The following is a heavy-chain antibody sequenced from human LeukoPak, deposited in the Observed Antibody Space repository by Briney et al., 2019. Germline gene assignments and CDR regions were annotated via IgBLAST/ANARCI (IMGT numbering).Heavy chain of an antibody. CDR2: IYPGDSDT. CDR3: ARRGTAVTGYYYYGMDV. V-gene: IGHV5-51*01. J-gene: IGHJ6*02. CDR1: GYSFTNYW. D-gene: IGHD4-23*01. Sequence: GESLKISCKGSGYSFTNYWIGRVRQMPGKGLEWMGIIYPGDSDTRYSPSFQGQVTISADKSISTAYLQWSSLKASDTAMYYCARRGTAVTGYYYYGMDVWGQGTTVIVSS.